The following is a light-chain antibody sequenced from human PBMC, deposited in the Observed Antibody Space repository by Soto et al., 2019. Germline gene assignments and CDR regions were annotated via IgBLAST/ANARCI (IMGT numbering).Light chain of an antibody. CDR1: QSVSSY. CDR2: DAS. J-gene: IGKJ4*01. V-gene: IGKV3-11*01. Sequence: EIVLTQSPATVSLSPGERDTLSCRASQSVSSYLTWYQQKPGQAPRLLIYDASNRATGIPARVSGSGSGTDFTLTISSLEPEDFAVYYCQQRSNWQVTFGGGTKVEIK. CDR3: QQRSNWQVT.